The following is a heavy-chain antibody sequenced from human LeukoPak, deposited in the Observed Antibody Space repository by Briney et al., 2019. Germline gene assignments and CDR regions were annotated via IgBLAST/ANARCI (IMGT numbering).Heavy chain of an antibody. CDR2: MNPNSGGT. D-gene: IGHD3-10*01. V-gene: IGHV1-2*02. CDR1: GYTFTGEY. J-gene: IGHJ4*02. Sequence: ASVKVSCKASGYTFTGEYVHWVRRAPGQGLEWMGWMNPNSGGTNYAQKFQGRVTMTRDTSISTAYMELTRLRPDDTAVYYCARDYASGSHYDYWGQGSLVTVSS. CDR3: ARDYASGSHYDY.